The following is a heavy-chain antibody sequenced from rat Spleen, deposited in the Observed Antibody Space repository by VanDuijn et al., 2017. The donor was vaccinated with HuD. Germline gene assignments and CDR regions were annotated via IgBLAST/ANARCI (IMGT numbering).Heavy chain of an antibody. Sequence: EVQLVESGGGLVQPGRSLKLSCAVSGFTFSNYGLHWIRQAPTKGLEWVATISSDGSSTYYRDSVKGRFTISRDNAKSTLYLQMDSLRSEDTATYYCARHTPFNYGTVGDYWGQGVMVTVSS. CDR3: ARHTPFNYGTVGDY. V-gene: IGHV5-29*01. CDR2: ISSDGSST. CDR1: GFTFSNYG. D-gene: IGHD1-11*01. J-gene: IGHJ2*01.